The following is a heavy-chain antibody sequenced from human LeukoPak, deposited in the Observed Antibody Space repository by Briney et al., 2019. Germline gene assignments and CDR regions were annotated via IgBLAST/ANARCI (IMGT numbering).Heavy chain of an antibody. CDR2: IYYSGST. CDR1: GGSISSGGYY. Sequence: SETLSLTCTVSGGSISSGGYYWSWIRQPPGKGLEWTGYIYYSGSTYYNPSLKSRVTISVDTSKNQFSLKLSSVTAADTAVYYCAREMRPTYFYDSSGSPGYWGQGTLVTVSS. D-gene: IGHD3-22*01. CDR3: AREMRPTYFYDSSGSPGY. J-gene: IGHJ4*02. V-gene: IGHV4-30-4*08.